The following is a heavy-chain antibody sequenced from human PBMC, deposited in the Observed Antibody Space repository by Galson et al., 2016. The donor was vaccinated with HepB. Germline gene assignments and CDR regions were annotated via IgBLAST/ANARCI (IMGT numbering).Heavy chain of an antibody. V-gene: IGHV3-7*01. D-gene: IGHD6-6*01. CDR2: IKQDGSKK. CDR3: ARESIGGFDP. Sequence: SLRLSCAASGFIFSDYWMSWVRQAPGKGLEWVANIKQDGSKKEYVDSVKGRFTISRGNAEKALYLQMSSLTAEDTAVYYCARESIGGFDPWGQGTLVTVSS. CDR1: GFIFSDYW. J-gene: IGHJ5*02.